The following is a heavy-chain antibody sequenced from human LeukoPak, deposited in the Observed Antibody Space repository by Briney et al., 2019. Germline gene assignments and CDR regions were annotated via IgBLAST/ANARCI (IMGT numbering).Heavy chain of an antibody. CDR3: ARGHDYSNTPFDY. J-gene: IGHJ4*02. D-gene: IGHD4-11*01. Sequence: PGGSLRLSCAASGFTFSSYAMSWVRQAPGKGLERVSAISGSGGSTYYADSVKGRFTISRDNSKNTLYLQMNSLRAEDTAVYYCARGHDYSNTPFDYWGQGTLVTVSS. V-gene: IGHV3-23*01. CDR1: GFTFSSYA. CDR2: ISGSGGST.